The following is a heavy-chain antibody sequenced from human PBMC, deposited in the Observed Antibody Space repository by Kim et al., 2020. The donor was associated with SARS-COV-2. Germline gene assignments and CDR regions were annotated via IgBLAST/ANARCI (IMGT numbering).Heavy chain of an antibody. J-gene: IGHJ6*02. CDR3: ARDPRYYYGSGSSTYYYGMDV. Sequence: ASVKVSCKASGYTFTSYGISWVRQAPGQGLEWMGWISAYNGNTNYAQKLQGRVTMTTDTSTSTAYMELRSLRSDDTAVYYCARDPRYYYGSGSSTYYYGMDVWGQGTTVTVSS. V-gene: IGHV1-18*04. D-gene: IGHD3-10*01. CDR1: GYTFTSYG. CDR2: ISAYNGNT.